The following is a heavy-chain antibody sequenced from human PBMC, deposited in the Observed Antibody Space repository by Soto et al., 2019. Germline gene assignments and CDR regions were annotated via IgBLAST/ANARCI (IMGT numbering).Heavy chain of an antibody. CDR1: GGSISSSSYY. V-gene: IGHV4-39*01. CDR3: ARLNLWFGEFYYFDY. D-gene: IGHD3-10*01. Sequence: SETLSLTCTVSGGSISSSSYYWGWIRQPPGKGLEWIGSIYYSGSTYYNPSLKSRVTIPVDTSKNQFSLKLSSVTAADTAVYYCARLNLWFGEFYYFDYWGQGTLVTVSS. J-gene: IGHJ4*02. CDR2: IYYSGST.